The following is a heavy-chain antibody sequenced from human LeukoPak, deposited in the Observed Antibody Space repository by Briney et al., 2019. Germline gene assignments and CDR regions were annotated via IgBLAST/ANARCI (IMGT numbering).Heavy chain of an antibody. CDR2: MNPNSGNT. J-gene: IGHJ3*02. CDR1: GYTFTSYG. V-gene: IGHV1-8*02. D-gene: IGHD6-13*01. Sequence: RASVKVSCKASGYTFTSYGINWVRQATGQGLEWMGWMNPNSGNTGYAQKFRGRVTMTRNTSISTAYMELSSLRSEDTAVYYCARGETYSSSWYPAFDIWGQGTMVTVSS. CDR3: ARGETYSSSWYPAFDI.